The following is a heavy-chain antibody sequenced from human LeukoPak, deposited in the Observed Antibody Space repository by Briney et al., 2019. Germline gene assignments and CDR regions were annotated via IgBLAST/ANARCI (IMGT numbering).Heavy chain of an antibody. CDR2: INHSGST. J-gene: IGHJ5*02. CDR1: GGSFSGYY. D-gene: IGHD3-10*01. Sequence: SETLSLTCAVYGGSFSGYYWSWIRQPPGKGLEWIGEINHSGSTNYNPSLKSRVTISVDTSKNQFSLKLSSVTAADTAVYYCARDGSGSYLYPPRRWFDPWGQGTLVTVSS. V-gene: IGHV4-34*01. CDR3: ARDGSGSYLYPPRRWFDP.